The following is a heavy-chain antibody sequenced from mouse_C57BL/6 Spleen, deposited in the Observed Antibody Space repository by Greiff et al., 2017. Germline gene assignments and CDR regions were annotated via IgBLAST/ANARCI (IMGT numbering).Heavy chain of an antibody. D-gene: IGHD1-1*01. CDR2: IYPASGET. CDR3: TVVSSFYYAMDY. J-gene: IGHJ4*01. CDR1: GYTFTDHI. V-gene: IGHV1-11*01. Sequence: VQLQQSGAELASPGASVTLSCKASGYTFTDHIMTWVKKRPGQGLEWIGRIYPASGETNYNQKFMGKATFSVDRSSSTVYMMLNSLTSEDTAVYYCTVVSSFYYAMDYWGQGTSVTVSS.